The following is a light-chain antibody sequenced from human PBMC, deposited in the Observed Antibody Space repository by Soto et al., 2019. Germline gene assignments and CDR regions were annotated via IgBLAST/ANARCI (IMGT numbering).Light chain of an antibody. CDR2: DAS. Sequence: DIQMTQKPSTLSASVGDRVAITCRASQSISSWLAWYQQKPGKAPKLLIYDASSLESGVPSRFSGSGSGTEFTLTISSLQPDDFATYYCQQYNSYPITFGQGTLLEVK. J-gene: IGKJ5*01. CDR3: QQYNSYPIT. CDR1: QSISSW. V-gene: IGKV1-5*01.